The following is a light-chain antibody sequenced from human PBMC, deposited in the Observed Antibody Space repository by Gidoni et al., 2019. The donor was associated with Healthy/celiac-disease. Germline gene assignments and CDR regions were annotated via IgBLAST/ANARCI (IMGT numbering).Light chain of an antibody. CDR3: QQYNSYLET. J-gene: IGKJ1*01. CDR1: QSISSW. Sequence: DIHITQSPSTLSASVGDRVTITCRASQSISSWLDWYQQKPGKAPKLLIYKESSLESGVPSRFSGSGSGTELTLTISSLQPDDFATEYYQQYNSYLETFGQGTKVEIK. CDR2: KES. V-gene: IGKV1-5*03.